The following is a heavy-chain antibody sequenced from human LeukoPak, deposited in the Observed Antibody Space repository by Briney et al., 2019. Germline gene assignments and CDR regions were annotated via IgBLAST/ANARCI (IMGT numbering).Heavy chain of an antibody. D-gene: IGHD3-22*01. CDR2: INHSGST. V-gene: IGHV4-34*01. Sequence: SETLSLTCAVYGGSFSGYYWSWIRQPPGKGLEWIGEINHSGSTNYSPSLKSRVTISVDTSKNQFSLKLSSVTAADTAVYYCASQGVSSGYSDYWGQGTLVTVSS. CDR3: ASQGVSSGYSDY. J-gene: IGHJ4*02. CDR1: GGSFSGYY.